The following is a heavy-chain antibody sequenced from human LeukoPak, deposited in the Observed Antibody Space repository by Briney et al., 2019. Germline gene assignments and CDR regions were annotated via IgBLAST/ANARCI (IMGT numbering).Heavy chain of an antibody. CDR1: GFTFSSYG. Sequence: GGSLRLSCAASGFTFSSYGMHWVRQAPGKGLEWVAVIWYDGSNKYLADSVKGRFTISRDNSKNTLYLQMNSLRAEDTAVYYWAGDGVRTNCHAGPDYLDPGTLVNVSS. CDR2: IWYDGSNK. V-gene: IGHV3-33*01. J-gene: IGHJ4*02. CDR3: AGDGVRTNCHAGPDY. D-gene: IGHD2-8*01.